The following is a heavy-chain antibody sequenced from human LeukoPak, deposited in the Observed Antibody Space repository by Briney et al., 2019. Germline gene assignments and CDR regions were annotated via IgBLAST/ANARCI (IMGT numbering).Heavy chain of an antibody. V-gene: IGHV1-46*01. CDR1: GYTFTSYY. Sequence: ASVEVSCKASGYTFTSYYTHWVRQAPGQGLEWMGIINPSGGSTSYAQKFQGRVTMTRDTSTSTAYMELSSLRSEDTAVYYCARDDYGDNVRHFDYWGQGTLVTVSS. D-gene: IGHD4-17*01. CDR2: INPSGGST. CDR3: ARDDYGDNVRHFDY. J-gene: IGHJ4*02.